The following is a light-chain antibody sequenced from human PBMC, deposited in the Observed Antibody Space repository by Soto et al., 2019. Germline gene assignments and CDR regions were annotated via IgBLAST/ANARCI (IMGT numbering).Light chain of an antibody. CDR1: NSNIGENF. J-gene: IGLJ2*01. V-gene: IGLV1-51*01. CDR2: DDA. CDR3: AAFDSSLTAMV. Sequence: QSVLTQPPSVSAAPGQSVTISCSGANSNIGENFVSWYQQFPGTAPKLLIYDDATRPSGIPDRFSGSKSGTSATLGITGLQTGDEANYYCAAFDSSLTAMVFGGGTKLTVL.